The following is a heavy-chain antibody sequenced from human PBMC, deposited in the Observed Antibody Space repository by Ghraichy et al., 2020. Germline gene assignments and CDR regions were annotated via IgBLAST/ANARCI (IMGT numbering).Heavy chain of an antibody. CDR1: GGSISSGGYY. V-gene: IGHV4-31*03. D-gene: IGHD3-3*01. CDR2: IYYSGST. Sequence: SQTLSLTCTVSGGSISSGGYYWSWIRQHPGKGLEWIGYIYYSGSTYYNPSLKSRVTISVDTSKNQFSLKLSSVTAADTAVYYCARGPRSDFWSGYSQYYFDYWGQGTLVTVSS. J-gene: IGHJ4*02. CDR3: ARGPRSDFWSGYSQYYFDY.